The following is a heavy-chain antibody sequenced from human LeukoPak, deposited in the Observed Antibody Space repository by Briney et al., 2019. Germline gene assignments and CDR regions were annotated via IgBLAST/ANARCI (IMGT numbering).Heavy chain of an antibody. J-gene: IGHJ6*03. CDR2: ISSSSSYI. CDR3: AKDSGWYYMDV. CDR1: GFTFSSYS. Sequence: GGSLRLSCAASGFTFSSYSTNWVRQAPGKGLEWVSSISSSSSYIYYADSVKGRFTISRDSAKNSLYLQMNSLRAEDTAVYYCAKDSGWYYMDVWGKGTTVTVSS. V-gene: IGHV3-21*01. D-gene: IGHD6-19*01.